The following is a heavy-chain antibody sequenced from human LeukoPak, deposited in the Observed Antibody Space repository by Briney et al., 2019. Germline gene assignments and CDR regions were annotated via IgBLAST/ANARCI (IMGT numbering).Heavy chain of an antibody. J-gene: IGHJ4*02. Sequence: GGSLRLSCAACGLTFSIYWVHWVRQAPGKGLVWVSSINSDGSSTSYADSVKGRFTISRDNAKNTLYLQMNTLRAEDTAVYYCASLDYWGQGTPVTVSS. CDR1: GLTFSIYW. CDR3: ASLDY. CDR2: INSDGSST. V-gene: IGHV3-74*01.